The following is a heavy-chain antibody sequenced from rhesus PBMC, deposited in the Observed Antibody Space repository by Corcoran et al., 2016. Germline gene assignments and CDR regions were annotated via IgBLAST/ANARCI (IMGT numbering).Heavy chain of an antibody. CDR3: TSTTYEYSNYPAFDF. V-gene: IGHV3-136*01. Sequence: EVQLVESGGGLVQPGGSLRLSCAASGFTFSSYDMSWVRQAPGKGLERVSYISDTGKTIYYADSVKGRFTISRDNAKNSLSLQMSSLRAEDTAVYYCTSTTYEYSNYPAFDFWGQGLRVTVSS. CDR2: ISDTGKTI. D-gene: IGHD4-23*01. J-gene: IGHJ3*01. CDR1: GFTFSSYD.